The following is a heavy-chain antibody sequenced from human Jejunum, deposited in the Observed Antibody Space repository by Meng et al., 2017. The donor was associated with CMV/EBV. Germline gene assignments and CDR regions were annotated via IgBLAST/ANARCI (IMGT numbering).Heavy chain of an antibody. CDR1: GFTFTSCS. V-gene: IGHV3-21*01. Sequence: SGFTFTSCSVDGVRQAPGKGLEWLSYISSTSTYIYHADSVKGRFTISRDNVKNSVYLQMNSLRAEDTAVYYCARAVDYGDPNWFDAWGQGTLVTVSS. D-gene: IGHD4-17*01. CDR2: ISSTSTYI. J-gene: IGHJ5*02. CDR3: ARAVDYGDPNWFDA.